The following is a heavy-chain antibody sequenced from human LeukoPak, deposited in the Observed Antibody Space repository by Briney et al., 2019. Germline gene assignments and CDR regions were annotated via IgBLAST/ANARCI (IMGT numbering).Heavy chain of an antibody. D-gene: IGHD3-10*01. CDR3: ASGWFGLRGAFDI. Sequence: PSETLSLTCAVYGGSFSGYYWSWIRQPPGKGLEWIGYIYYSGSTNYNPSLKSRVTISVDTSKTQFSLKLSSVTAADTAVYYCASGWFGLRGAFDIWGQGTMVTVSS. V-gene: IGHV4-59*08. J-gene: IGHJ3*02. CDR2: IYYSGST. CDR1: GGSFSGYY.